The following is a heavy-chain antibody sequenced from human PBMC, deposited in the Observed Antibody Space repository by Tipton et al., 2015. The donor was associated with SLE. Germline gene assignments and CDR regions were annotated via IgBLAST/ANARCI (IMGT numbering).Heavy chain of an antibody. J-gene: IGHJ3*02. V-gene: IGHV4-34*01. CDR3: ARGVAYYYDFGALDI. D-gene: IGHD3-22*01. CDR2: ISHSDTP. Sequence: LRLSCALSGGSFNGYSWNWIRKSPGKGLEWIGAISHSDTPTYNPSLKSRATFSMDKSKNQFSLRVTSLTAADTAVYYCARGVAYYYDFGALDIWGQGTMVTVSS. CDR1: GGSFNGYS.